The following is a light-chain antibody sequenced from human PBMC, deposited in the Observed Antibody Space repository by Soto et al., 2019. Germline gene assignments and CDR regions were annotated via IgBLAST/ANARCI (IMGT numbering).Light chain of an antibody. CDR1: QSVSSSY. CDR2: GAS. Sequence: VLTRSPGTLSLSPGERATLSCRASQSVSSSYLAWYQQKPGQAPRLLIYGASSRATGIPDRFSGSGSGADFTLTISRLEPEDFAVYYCQQYGSSPALTFGGGTKVDI. J-gene: IGKJ4*01. CDR3: QQYGSSPALT. V-gene: IGKV3-20*01.